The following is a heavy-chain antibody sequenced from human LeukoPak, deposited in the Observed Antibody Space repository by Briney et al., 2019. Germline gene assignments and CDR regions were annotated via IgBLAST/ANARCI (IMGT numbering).Heavy chain of an antibody. CDR1: GFTFSSYA. CDR3: AKAGRGITMIVVVITGVFYFDY. Sequence: PGGSLRLSCAASGFTFSSYAMSWVRQAPGKGLEWVSAISGSGGSTYYADSVKGRFTICRDNSKNTLYLQMNSLRAEDTAVYYCAKAGRGITMIVVVITGVFYFDYWGQGTLVTVSS. V-gene: IGHV3-23*01. D-gene: IGHD3-22*01. CDR2: ISGSGGST. J-gene: IGHJ4*02.